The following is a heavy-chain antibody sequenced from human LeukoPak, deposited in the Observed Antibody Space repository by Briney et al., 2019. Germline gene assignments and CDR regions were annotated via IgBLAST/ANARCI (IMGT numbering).Heavy chain of an antibody. J-gene: IGHJ4*02. CDR2: INPNSGGT. CDR3: ASSIFGVVIRDY. Sequence: ASVKVSCKASGYTFTGYYMHWVRQAPGQGLEWMGWINPNSGGTNYAQKFQGRVTMTRATSISTAYMELSRLRSDDTAVYYCASSIFGVVIRDYWGQGTLVTVSS. CDR1: GYTFTGYY. D-gene: IGHD3-3*02. V-gene: IGHV1-2*02.